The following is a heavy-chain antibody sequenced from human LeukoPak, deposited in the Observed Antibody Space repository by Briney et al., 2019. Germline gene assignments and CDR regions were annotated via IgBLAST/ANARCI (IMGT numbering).Heavy chain of an antibody. CDR2: ISGSGDNT. V-gene: IGHV3-23*01. D-gene: IGHD3-22*01. J-gene: IGHJ4*02. Sequence: GGSLRLSCAASGFTFSSYAMSWVRQAPGKGLEWVSGISGSGDNTYYADSVKGRFTISRDNSKSTLYVQVNSLGTEDTAAYYCAKGSYYDSSGSFYFDYWGQGTLVTVS. CDR1: GFTFSSYA. CDR3: AKGSYYDSSGSFYFDY.